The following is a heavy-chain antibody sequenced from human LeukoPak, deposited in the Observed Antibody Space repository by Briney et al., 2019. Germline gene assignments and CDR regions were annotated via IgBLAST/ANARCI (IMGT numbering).Heavy chain of an antibody. Sequence: GGSLRLSCAASGFNFSDYFMSWIRQAPGKGLEWVSYISNSASTIYYADSVQGRFTISRDNAKNSLYLQMNSLRADDTAVYYCARDPGDPYNWFDPWGQGTLVTVSS. CDR2: ISNSASTI. CDR1: GFNFSDYF. CDR3: ARDPGDPYNWFDP. J-gene: IGHJ5*02. D-gene: IGHD4-17*01. V-gene: IGHV3-11*01.